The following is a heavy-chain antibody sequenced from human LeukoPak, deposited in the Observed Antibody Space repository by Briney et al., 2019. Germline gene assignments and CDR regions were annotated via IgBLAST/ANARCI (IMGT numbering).Heavy chain of an antibody. CDR1: GGSICSSNW. CDR2: IYHSGST. Sequence: SGTLSLTCAVSGGSICSSNWWSWVRQPPGKGLEWIGEIYHSGSTNYNPSLKSRVTISADKSKNQFSLKLSSVTAADTAVYYCARDPGIMTACTAFDIWGQGTMVTVSS. CDR3: ARDPGIMTACTAFDI. D-gene: IGHD2-8*01. J-gene: IGHJ3*02. V-gene: IGHV4-4*02.